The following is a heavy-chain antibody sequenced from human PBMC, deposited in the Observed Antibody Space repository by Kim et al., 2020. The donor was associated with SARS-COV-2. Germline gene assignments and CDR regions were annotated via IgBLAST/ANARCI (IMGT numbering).Heavy chain of an antibody. Sequence: SVKVSCKASGFTFTSSAMQWVRQARGQRLEWIGWIVVGSGNTNYAQKFQERVTITRDMSTSTAYMELSSLRSEDTAVYYCAAGFFGYTGYYGMDVWGQGTTVTVSS. CDR3: AAGFFGYTGYYGMDV. CDR2: IVVGSGNT. V-gene: IGHV1-58*02. D-gene: IGHD3-3*01. CDR1: GFTFTSSA. J-gene: IGHJ6*02.